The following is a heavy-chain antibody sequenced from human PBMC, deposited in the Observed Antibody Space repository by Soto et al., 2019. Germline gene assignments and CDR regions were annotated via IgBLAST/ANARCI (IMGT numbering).Heavy chain of an antibody. V-gene: IGHV4-34*01. D-gene: IGHD4-17*01. CDR2: ITHSGST. J-gene: IGHJ4*02. CDR1: GGSFSGYY. CDR3: ARGRYGDPFDY. Sequence: QVQLQQWGAGLLKPSETLSLTCAVYGGSFSGYYWSWIRQPPGKGLEWIGEITHSGSTNYNPSLKSRVTISVDTSKNQFSLKLSSVTAADTAVYYCARGRYGDPFDYWGQGTLVTVSS.